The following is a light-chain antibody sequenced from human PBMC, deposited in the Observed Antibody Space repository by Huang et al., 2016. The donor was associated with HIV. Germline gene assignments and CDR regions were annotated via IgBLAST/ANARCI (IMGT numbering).Light chain of an antibody. Sequence: EIVMTQSPGTLSVAPGERATLSRRASQNINTNLAWFQQKPGQAPRLLIYAASTRTAGFPARFSGSGSRTEFTLTISSLQSEDIAVYYCQQYNDWPRSFGQGTKVEIK. CDR1: QNINTN. CDR3: QQYNDWPRS. V-gene: IGKV3-15*01. CDR2: AAS. J-gene: IGKJ1*01.